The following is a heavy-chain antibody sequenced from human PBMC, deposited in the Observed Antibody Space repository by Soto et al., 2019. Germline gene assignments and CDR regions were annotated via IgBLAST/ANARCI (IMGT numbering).Heavy chain of an antibody. D-gene: IGHD3-22*01. CDR2: IYYSGST. CDR1: GGSISSGGYY. CDR3: ARLSPMPRIITKIVWGGFDP. V-gene: IGHV4-31*03. Sequence: SETLSLTCTVSGGSISSGGYYWSWIRQHPGKGLVWIGYIYYSGSTYYNPSLKSRVTISVDTSKNQFSLKLISVTAAQTAVYYWARLSPMPRIITKIVWGGFDPWGQGTMVTVSS. J-gene: IGHJ5*01.